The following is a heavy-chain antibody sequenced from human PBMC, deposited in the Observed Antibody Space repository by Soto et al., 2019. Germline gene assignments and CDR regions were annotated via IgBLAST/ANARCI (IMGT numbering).Heavy chain of an antibody. D-gene: IGHD3-3*01. CDR2: INPNSGGT. CDR3: AREGFFPWLLFWGMGD. V-gene: IGHV1-2*02. Sequence: ASVKVSCKASGYTFTGYYMHWVRQAPGQGLEWMGWINPNSGGTNYAQKFQGRVTMTRDTSISTAYMELSRLRSDDTAVYYCAREGFFPWLLFWGMGDWGHGTTVTVSS. CDR1: GYTFTGYY. J-gene: IGHJ6*02.